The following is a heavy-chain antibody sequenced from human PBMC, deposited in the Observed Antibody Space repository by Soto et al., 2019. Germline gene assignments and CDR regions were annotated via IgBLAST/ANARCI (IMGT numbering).Heavy chain of an antibody. CDR1: GGSISSYY. Sequence: SETLSLTCTVSGGSISSYYCSWIRQPPGKGLEWIGYIYYSGSTNYNPSLKSRVTISVDTSKNQFSLKLSSVTAADTAVYYCARDGDYGDFHWFDPWGQGTLVTVSS. CDR2: IYYSGST. D-gene: IGHD4-17*01. V-gene: IGHV4-59*01. CDR3: ARDGDYGDFHWFDP. J-gene: IGHJ5*02.